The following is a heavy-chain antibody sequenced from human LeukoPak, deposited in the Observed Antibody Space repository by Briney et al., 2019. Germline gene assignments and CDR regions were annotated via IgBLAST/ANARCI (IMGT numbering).Heavy chain of an antibody. J-gene: IGHJ4*02. V-gene: IGHV4-59*01. CDR3: AREIRGYSYGKGYYFDY. Sequence: SETLILTCTVFGGSISSYYCSWLRQPPGKGLEWIGYIYYSGSTNYNPSLKSRVTISVDTSKNQFSLKLSSVTAADTAVYYCAREIRGYSYGKGYYFDYGGQGTLVTVSS. CDR2: IYYSGST. CDR1: GGSISSYY. D-gene: IGHD5-18*01.